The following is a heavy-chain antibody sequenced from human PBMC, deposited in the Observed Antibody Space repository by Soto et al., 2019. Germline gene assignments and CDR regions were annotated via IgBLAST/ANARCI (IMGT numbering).Heavy chain of an antibody. CDR3: AKDLYYYGSGRDMDY. D-gene: IGHD3-10*01. CDR1: GFTFSSYG. V-gene: IGHV3-30*18. Sequence: LRLSCAASGFTFSSYGMHWVRQAPGKGLEWVAVISYDGSNKYYADSVKGRFTISRDNSKNTLYLQMNSLRAEDTAVYYCAKDLYYYGSGRDMDYWGQGTLVTVSS. CDR2: ISYDGSNK. J-gene: IGHJ4*02.